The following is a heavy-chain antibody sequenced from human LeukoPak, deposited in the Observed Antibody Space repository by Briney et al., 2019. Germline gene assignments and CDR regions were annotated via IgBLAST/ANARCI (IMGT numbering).Heavy chain of an antibody. Sequence: PGRSLRLSCAASGFTFSSYGMHWVRQAPGKGLEWVAVIWYDGSNKYYADSVKGRFTISRDNSKNTLYLQMNSLRAEDTAVYYCAKLGGIVGATADAFDIWGQGTMVTVSS. CDR2: IWYDGSNK. V-gene: IGHV3-33*06. J-gene: IGHJ3*02. CDR3: AKLGGIVGATADAFDI. CDR1: GFTFSSYG. D-gene: IGHD1-26*01.